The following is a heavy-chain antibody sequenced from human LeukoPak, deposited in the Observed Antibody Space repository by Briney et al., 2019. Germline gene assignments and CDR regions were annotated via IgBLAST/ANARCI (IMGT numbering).Heavy chain of an antibody. Sequence: PGGSLRLSCAASGFTFSSYAVNWVRQAPGKGLEWVSVISGSGGSTYYADSVKGRFTISRDNSKNTLYLQMNSLRAEDTAVYYCAKGGRYNWIHLDYWGQGTLVTVSS. CDR2: ISGSGGST. J-gene: IGHJ4*02. D-gene: IGHD1-20*01. V-gene: IGHV3-23*01. CDR1: GFTFSSYA. CDR3: AKGGRYNWIHLDY.